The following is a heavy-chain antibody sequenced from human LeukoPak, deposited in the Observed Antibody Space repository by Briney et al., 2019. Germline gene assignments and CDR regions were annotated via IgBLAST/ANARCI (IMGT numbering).Heavy chain of an antibody. V-gene: IGHV3-30*03. CDR2: ISYDGSNK. CDR3: ARVYDFWSGYMDY. Sequence: GGSLRLSCAASGFTFSSYSMDWVRQAPGKGLEWVAVISYDGSNKYYADSVKGRFTISRDNSKNTLYLQMNSLRGEDTAVYYCARVYDFWSGYMDYWGQGTLVTVSS. D-gene: IGHD3-3*01. CDR1: GFTFSSYS. J-gene: IGHJ4*02.